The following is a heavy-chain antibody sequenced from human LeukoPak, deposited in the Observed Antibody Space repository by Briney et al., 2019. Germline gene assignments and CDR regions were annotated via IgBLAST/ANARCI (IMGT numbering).Heavy chain of an antibody. Sequence: PGGSLRLSCAVSGFSFSSYWMSWVRQVPGKGLEWVANIKQDGSEKYYVDSVKGRFTISRDNAKNSLYLQMNSLRAEDTAVYYCAREGPDYGDYLDYWGQGTLVTVSS. J-gene: IGHJ4*02. CDR2: IKQDGSEK. D-gene: IGHD4-17*01. V-gene: IGHV3-7*01. CDR1: GFSFSSYW. CDR3: AREGPDYGDYLDY.